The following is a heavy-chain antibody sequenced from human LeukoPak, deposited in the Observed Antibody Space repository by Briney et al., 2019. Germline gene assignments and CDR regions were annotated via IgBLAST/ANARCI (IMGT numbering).Heavy chain of an antibody. J-gene: IGHJ6*02. V-gene: IGHV3-23*01. CDR2: ISGSGGST. Sequence: GGSLRLSCAASGFTFSNYAMSWVRQAPGKGLEWVSVISGSGGSTYYADSVKGRFTISRDNSKNTLYLQMNSLRAEDTAVYYCAKGFPYYYYSMDVWGQGTTVTVSS. CDR1: GFTFSNYA. CDR3: AKGFPYYYYSMDV.